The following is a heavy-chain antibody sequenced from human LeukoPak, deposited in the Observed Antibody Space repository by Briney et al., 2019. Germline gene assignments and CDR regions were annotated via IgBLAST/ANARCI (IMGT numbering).Heavy chain of an antibody. J-gene: IGHJ4*02. CDR2: ISPYSGST. CDR1: GYTFTDYY. V-gene: IGHV1-18*04. CDR3: ARFFTADNVVDY. Sequence: ASVKVSCKASGYTFTDYYMHWVRQAPGQGLEWMGWISPYSGSTFYAQKLQGRLTMTTDTSTSTAYMELRSLRSDDTAVYYCARFFTADNVVDYWGQGTLVTVSS. D-gene: IGHD1-1*01.